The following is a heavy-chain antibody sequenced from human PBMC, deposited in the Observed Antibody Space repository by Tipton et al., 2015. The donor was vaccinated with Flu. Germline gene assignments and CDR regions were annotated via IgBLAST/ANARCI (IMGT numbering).Heavy chain of an antibody. CDR3: ARHLRPQGIDY. D-gene: IGHD1-14*01. CDR2: IYLGGSS. V-gene: IGHV4-38-2*01. J-gene: IGHJ4*02. CDR1: GDSVSSGYF. Sequence: TLSLTCAVSGDSVSSGYFCAWVRQPPGKGLEWIGSIYLGGSSYYNPSLKSRVTISVDTSRNQFSLRLTSVTAADTATYYCARHLRPQGIDYWGQGIPVTVSS.